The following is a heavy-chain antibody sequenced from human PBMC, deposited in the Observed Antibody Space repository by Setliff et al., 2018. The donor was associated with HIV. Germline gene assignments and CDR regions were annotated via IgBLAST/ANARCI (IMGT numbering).Heavy chain of an antibody. CDR3: ASRVYYYDSSGYLREEGFDP. CDR1: GGSFSSYY. V-gene: IGHV4-34*01. Sequence: SETLSLPCAVYGGSFSSYYWIWIRQPPGKGLEWIGSIYYSGSTYYNPSLKSRVTISVDTSKNQFSLKLSSVTAADAAVYYCASRVYYYDSSGYLREEGFDPWGQGTLVTVSS. D-gene: IGHD3-22*01. J-gene: IGHJ5*02. CDR2: IYYSGST.